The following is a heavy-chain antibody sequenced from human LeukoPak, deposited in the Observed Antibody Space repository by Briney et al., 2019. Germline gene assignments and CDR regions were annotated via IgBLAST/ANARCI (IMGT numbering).Heavy chain of an antibody. Sequence: GASVKVSCKASGYTFTGYYMHWVRQAPGQGLEWMGWISAYNGNTNYAQKLQGRVTMTTDTSTSTAYMELRSLRSDDTAVYYCARHPLYDILTGYYFPNYMDVWGKGTTVTISS. CDR1: GYTFTGYY. D-gene: IGHD3-9*01. CDR3: ARHPLYDILTGYYFPNYMDV. V-gene: IGHV1-18*04. CDR2: ISAYNGNT. J-gene: IGHJ6*03.